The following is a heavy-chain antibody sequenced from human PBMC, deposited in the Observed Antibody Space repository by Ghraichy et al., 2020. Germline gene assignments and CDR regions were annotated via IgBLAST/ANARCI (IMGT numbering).Heavy chain of an antibody. D-gene: IGHD3-16*01. CDR3: PRVDLGSRLPRVFDP. CDR1: GGSMSPYF. J-gene: IGHJ5*02. Sequence: SETLSLTCTVSGGSMSPYFWSWVRQSPGKGLEWIGYIFHSGTTYYNPSLTSQVAISLDISKNQLSLKVASVTAADTAVYYCPRVDLGSRLPRVFDPWGQGTLVTVSS. V-gene: IGHV4-59*01. CDR2: IFHSGTT.